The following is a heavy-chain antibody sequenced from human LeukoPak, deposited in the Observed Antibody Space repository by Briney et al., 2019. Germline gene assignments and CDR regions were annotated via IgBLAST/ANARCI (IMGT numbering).Heavy chain of an antibody. D-gene: IGHD3-3*01. CDR3: ARVGRDYDFWSGYYSY. V-gene: IGHV1-2*02. CDR2: INPNSGGT. J-gene: IGHJ4*02. CDR1: GYTFTGYY. Sequence: ASVKVSCKASGYTFTGYYMRWVRQAPGQGLEWMGWINPNSGGTNYAQKFQGRVTMTRDTSISTAYMELSRLRSDDTAVYYCARVGRDYDFWSGYYSYWGQGTLVTVSS.